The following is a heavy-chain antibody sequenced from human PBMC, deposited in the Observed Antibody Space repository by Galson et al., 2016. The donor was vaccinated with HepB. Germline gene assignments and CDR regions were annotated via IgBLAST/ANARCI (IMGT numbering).Heavy chain of an antibody. CDR3: ARDGNHGYDMDY. CDR2: ISSGSSAI. Sequence: SLRLSCAATGFTFSGYNTDWVRQAPGRGLEWVSYISSGSSAIYYADSVKGRFTISRDNAENSLYLQMNSLRDEDTAIYFCARDGNHGYDMDYWGQGTLVTVSS. J-gene: IGHJ4*02. CDR1: GFTFSGYN. D-gene: IGHD1-14*01. V-gene: IGHV3-48*02.